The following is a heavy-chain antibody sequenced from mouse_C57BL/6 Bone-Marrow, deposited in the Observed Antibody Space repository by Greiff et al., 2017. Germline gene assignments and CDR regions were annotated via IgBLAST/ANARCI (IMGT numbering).Heavy chain of an antibody. V-gene: IGHV5-17*01. D-gene: IGHD2-4*01. J-gene: IGHJ3*01. CDR2: YSSCSNTI. CDR1: GFTFTDYG. CDR3: ASSPWITWMFAY. Sequence: EVMLVESGGGLVKPGGSLKLSCAASGFTFTDYGMHWIRQAPGKGLEWVAYYSSCSNTIKYADTLKGRFTISRDKAKNTLYLQLTRLRSEDTAMYYCASSPWITWMFAYWGQGTMVTVSA.